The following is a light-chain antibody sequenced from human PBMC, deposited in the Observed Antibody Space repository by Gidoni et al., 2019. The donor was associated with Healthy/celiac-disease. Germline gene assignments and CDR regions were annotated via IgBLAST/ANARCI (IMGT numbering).Light chain of an antibody. CDR3: QQRSNWPLT. V-gene: IGKV3-11*01. CDR1: QSVSSY. CDR2: DAS. Sequence: EDVLTQSPTTLSLSPGERATLSCRASQSVSSYLAWYQHKPGQAPRLLIYDASTRATGLPARFSGSGSGTDFTLTISSLEPEDFAVYYCQQRSNWPLTFGGGTKVEIK. J-gene: IGKJ4*01.